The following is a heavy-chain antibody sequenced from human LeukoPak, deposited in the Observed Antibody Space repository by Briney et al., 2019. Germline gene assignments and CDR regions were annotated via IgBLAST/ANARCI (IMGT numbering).Heavy chain of an antibody. D-gene: IGHD3-22*01. CDR3: AKDQGVSSGYFYYFDY. Sequence: PGGSLRLSCAASGFTFSSYAMSLVRQAPGKGLEWVSAISGSGGSTYYADSVKGRFTISRDNSKNTLYLQMNSLRAEDTAVYYCAKDQGVSSGYFYYFDYWGQGTLVTVSS. J-gene: IGHJ4*02. V-gene: IGHV3-23*01. CDR1: GFTFSSYA. CDR2: ISGSGGST.